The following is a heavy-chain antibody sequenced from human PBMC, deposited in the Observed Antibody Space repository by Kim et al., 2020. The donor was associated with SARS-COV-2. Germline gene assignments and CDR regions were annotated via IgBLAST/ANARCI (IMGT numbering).Heavy chain of an antibody. CDR1: GDSVSSNSAA. CDR2: TYYRSKWYN. Sequence: SQTLSLTCAISGDSVSSNSAAWNWIRQSPSRGLEWLGRTYYRSKWYNDYAVSVKSRITINPDTSKNQFSLQLNSVTPEDTAVYYCARDHLYCSGGSCYRYYYYGMDVWGQGTTVTVSS. J-gene: IGHJ6*02. D-gene: IGHD2-15*01. CDR3: ARDHLYCSGGSCYRYYYYGMDV. V-gene: IGHV6-1*01.